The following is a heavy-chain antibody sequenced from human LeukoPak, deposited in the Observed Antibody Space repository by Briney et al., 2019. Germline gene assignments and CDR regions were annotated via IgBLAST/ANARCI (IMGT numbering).Heavy chain of an antibody. CDR1: GGSFSGYY. CDR3: ARSPTGVRHYYYYMDV. J-gene: IGHJ6*03. V-gene: IGHV4-34*01. D-gene: IGHD7-27*01. CDR2: INHSGST. Sequence: PSETLSLTCAVYGGSFSGYYWSWIRQPPGKGLEWIGEINHSGSTNYNPSLKSRVTISVDTSKNQFSLKLSSVTAADTAVYYCARSPTGVRHYYYYMDVWGKGTTVTVSS.